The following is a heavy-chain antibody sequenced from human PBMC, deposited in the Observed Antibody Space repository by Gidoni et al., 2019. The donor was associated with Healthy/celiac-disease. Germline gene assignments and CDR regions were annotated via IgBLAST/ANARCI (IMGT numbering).Heavy chain of an antibody. V-gene: IGHV4-61*02. CDR3: ARVSLGYDSSGYPTYYFDY. CDR2: IYTSGST. CDR1: GGSISSGSYY. D-gene: IGHD3-22*01. Sequence: QVQLQESGPGLVKPSQTLSLTCTVSGGSISSGSYYWSWIRQPAGKELEWIGRIYTSGSTNYNPSLKSRVTISVDTSKNQFSLKLSSVTAADTAVYYCARVSLGYDSSGYPTYYFDYWGQGTLVTVSS. J-gene: IGHJ4*02.